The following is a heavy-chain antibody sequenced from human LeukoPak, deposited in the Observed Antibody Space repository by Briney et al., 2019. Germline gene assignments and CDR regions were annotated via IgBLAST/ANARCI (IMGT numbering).Heavy chain of an antibody. CDR3: ARSSGGYSYGYLHT. CDR2: IYYSGNT. D-gene: IGHD5-18*01. Sequence: PSETLSLTCTVSGGSISSYYWSWIRQPPGKGLEWIGTIYYSGNTNYNPSLKSRVTISVDTSKNQISLKLTSVTAADTAVYYCARSSGGYSYGYLHTWGQGTLVTVSS. J-gene: IGHJ5*02. V-gene: IGHV4-59*08. CDR1: GGSISSYY.